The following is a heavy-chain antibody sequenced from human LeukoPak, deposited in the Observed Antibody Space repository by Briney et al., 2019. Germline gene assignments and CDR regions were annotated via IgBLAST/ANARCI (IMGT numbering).Heavy chain of an antibody. CDR2: IYYSGST. CDR3: GRGPLRDYGDYFDF. CDR1: GYSISSGYY. V-gene: IGHV4-61*01. Sequence: SETLSLTRTVSGYSISSGYYWGWIRQPPGKGLEWIGYIYYSGSTNYNPSLKSRVTISVDTSKNQFSLTLTSVTAADRAVYYCGRGPLRDYGDYFDFWGQGTLVTVSS. J-gene: IGHJ4*02. D-gene: IGHD4-17*01.